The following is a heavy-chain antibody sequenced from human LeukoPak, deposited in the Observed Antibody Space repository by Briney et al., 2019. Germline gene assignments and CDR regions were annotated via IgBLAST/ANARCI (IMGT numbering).Heavy chain of an antibody. J-gene: IGHJ2*01. V-gene: IGHV3-23*01. CDR3: ARGEYCSGGSCYFYWYFDL. Sequence: GGSLRLSCAASGFTFSSYAMSWVRQAPGKGLEWVSAISGSGGSTYYADSVKGRFTISRDNSKNTLYLQMNSLRAEDMAVYYCARGEYCSGGSCYFYWYFDLWGRGTLVTVSS. CDR2: ISGSGGST. D-gene: IGHD2-15*01. CDR1: GFTFSSYA.